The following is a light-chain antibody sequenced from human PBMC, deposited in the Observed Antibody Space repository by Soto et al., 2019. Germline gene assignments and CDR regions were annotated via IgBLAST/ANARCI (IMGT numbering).Light chain of an antibody. J-gene: IGKJ5*01. CDR2: AAS. CDR1: QSISSC. V-gene: IGKV1-39*01. CDR3: QQSYSTSQCT. Sequence: HMTQSPSSLSASVGDRVTISCRASQSISSCLNWYQQAPEKAPKLLIYAASSLQSGGLSSLIGSRAAADFTLTIISRQPAEYSADYYQQSYSTSQCTFGQGTSVEIK.